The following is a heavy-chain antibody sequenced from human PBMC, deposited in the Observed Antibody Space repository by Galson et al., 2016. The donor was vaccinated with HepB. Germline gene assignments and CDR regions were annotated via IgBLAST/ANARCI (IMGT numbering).Heavy chain of an antibody. Sequence: SLRLSCAASGFTFSTYGMHWVRQAPGKGLEWVSLIWYDGTNTYYVDSVKGRLSISRDNAKNSLYLQIDRLTVDDTAVYYCARGNSYGCDYWGRGILVTVSS. CDR3: ARGNSYGCDY. CDR2: IWYDGTNT. V-gene: IGHV3-33*01. CDR1: GFTFSTYG. D-gene: IGHD5-18*01. J-gene: IGHJ4*02.